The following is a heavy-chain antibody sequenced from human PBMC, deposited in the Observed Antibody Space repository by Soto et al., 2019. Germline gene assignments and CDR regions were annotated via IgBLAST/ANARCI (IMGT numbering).Heavy chain of an antibody. CDR3: ARDPSTINKLIGVWFDP. CDR1: GDTFGRFT. V-gene: IGHV1-69*01. D-gene: IGHD4-4*01. CDR2: IKPISDIT. J-gene: IGHJ5*02. Sequence: GPQVKVSCKASGDTFGRFTINWVRQAPGQGLEWMGGIKPISDITNYAQRFQGRVTFTADASTSTVYLELSSLRSEDTAMYYCARDPSTINKLIGVWFDPWGQGTLVTVSS.